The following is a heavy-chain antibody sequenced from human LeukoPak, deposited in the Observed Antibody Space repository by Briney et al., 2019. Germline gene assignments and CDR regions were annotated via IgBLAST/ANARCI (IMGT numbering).Heavy chain of an antibody. V-gene: IGHV4-39*01. CDR1: SGSISSSHYY. J-gene: IGHJ4*02. Sequence: SETLSLTCTVSSGSISSSHYYWGWIRQPPGKGLEWIGSIYYSGRIYYNPSLKSRVTISIDTSKNQFSLKLSSVTAADTAVYYCARQVAGSYGDYLEYWGQGTLVTVSS. CDR2: IYYSGRI. D-gene: IGHD6-19*01. CDR3: ARQVAGSYGDYLEY.